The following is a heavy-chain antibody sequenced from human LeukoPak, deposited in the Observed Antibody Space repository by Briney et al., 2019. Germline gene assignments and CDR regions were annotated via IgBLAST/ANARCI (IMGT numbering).Heavy chain of an antibody. CDR3: ARTYDSSWDSTYLDY. CDR2: IRNKANGYTT. D-gene: IGHD6-13*01. Sequence: GGSLRLSCAASGFFFSDHHMDWVRQAPGKGLEWVGRIRNKANGYTTEYAASVKGRFTISRDDSTNSLYLQMNSLKTEDTALYFCARTYDSSWDSTYLDYWGQGTLVTVSS. J-gene: IGHJ4*02. CDR1: GFFFSDHH. V-gene: IGHV3-72*01.